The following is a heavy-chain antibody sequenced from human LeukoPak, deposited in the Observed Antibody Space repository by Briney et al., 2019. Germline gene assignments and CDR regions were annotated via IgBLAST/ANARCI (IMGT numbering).Heavy chain of an antibody. CDR1: GGPISSFY. V-gene: IGHV4-59*08. D-gene: IGHD1-26*01. CDR3: ARTHPYSGSFDY. Sequence: SETLSLTCTVSGGPISSFYWSWIRQSPEKGLEWIGYIYYSGNTNYNPSLKSRVTISADTSKNQFSLKLSSVTAADTAVYYCARTHPYSGSFDYWGQGTLVTVSS. J-gene: IGHJ4*02. CDR2: IYYSGNT.